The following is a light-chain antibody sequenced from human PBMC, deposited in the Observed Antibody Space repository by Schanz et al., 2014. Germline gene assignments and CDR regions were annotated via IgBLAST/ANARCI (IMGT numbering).Light chain of an antibody. J-gene: IGKJ1*01. CDR1: QTVIKNY. CDR2: DVS. V-gene: IGKV3D-20*01. CDR3: QQHGTLPST. Sequence: EIVLTQSPATLSLSPGETATLSCGASQTVIKNYLAWFQQKPGLAPRPVIYDVSTRAAGIPDRFSGSGSGTDFTLTISRLEPEDFAVYYCQQHGTLPSTFGQGTRVEIK.